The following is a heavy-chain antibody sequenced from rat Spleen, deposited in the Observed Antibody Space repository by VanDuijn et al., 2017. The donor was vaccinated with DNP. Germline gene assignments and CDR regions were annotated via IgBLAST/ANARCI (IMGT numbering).Heavy chain of an antibody. V-gene: IGHV5-25*01. Sequence: EVQLVESGGGLVQPGRSLKLSCAASGFTFSNYYMAWVRQAPKKGLEWVATISTSGNITYSPDSVKGRFTISRDDAKSSLYLQMNSLKSEDTATYYCARHYYSSYIFPENWFAYCGQGTLVTVSS. CDR3: ARHYYSSYIFPENWFAY. D-gene: IGHD1-2*01. CDR1: GFTFSNYY. CDR2: ISTSGNIT. J-gene: IGHJ3*01.